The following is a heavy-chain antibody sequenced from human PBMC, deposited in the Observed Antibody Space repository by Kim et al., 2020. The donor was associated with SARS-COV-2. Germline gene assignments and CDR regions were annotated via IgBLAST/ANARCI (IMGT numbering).Heavy chain of an antibody. V-gene: IGHV1-69*04. J-gene: IGHJ4*02. Sequence: AQKFQGRVTITADKSTSTAYMGLSSLRSEDTAVYYCARVSCSSTSCYYSYWGQGTLVTVSS. CDR3: ARVSCSSTSCYYSY. D-gene: IGHD2-2*01.